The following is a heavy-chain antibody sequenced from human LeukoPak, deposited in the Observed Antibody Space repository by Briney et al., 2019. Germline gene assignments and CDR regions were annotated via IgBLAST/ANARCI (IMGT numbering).Heavy chain of an antibody. Sequence: PSKTLSLICTVSGGSISSGCYYWSWIRQPAGKGLEWIGRIYTSGSTNYNPSLKSRVTISVDPSKNQFSLKLSSVTAADTAVYYCAREWETAAGGWFDPWGRGTLVTVSS. D-gene: IGHD2-2*01. CDR2: IYTSGST. CDR3: AREWETAAGGWFDP. J-gene: IGHJ5*02. V-gene: IGHV4-61*02. CDR1: GGSISSGCYY.